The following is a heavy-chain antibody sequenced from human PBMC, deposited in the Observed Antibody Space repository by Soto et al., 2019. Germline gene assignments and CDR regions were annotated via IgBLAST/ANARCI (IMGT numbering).Heavy chain of an antibody. J-gene: IGHJ5*02. CDR1: GFTFSSYA. V-gene: IGHV3-11*01. CDR3: ARIWGHLGDL. D-gene: IGHD3-16*01. Sequence: GGSLSLSCAASGFTFSSYAMGWIRQAPGKGLEWVSHISSSGETMFYADSVKGRFSISRDNARNSLYLQMNSLRVEDTATYYCARIWGHLGDLWGQGIPVTVSS. CDR2: ISSSGETM.